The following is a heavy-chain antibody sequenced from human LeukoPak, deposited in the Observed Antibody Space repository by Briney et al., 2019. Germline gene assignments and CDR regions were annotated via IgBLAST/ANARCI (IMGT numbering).Heavy chain of an antibody. CDR1: GYTFTSYG. Sequence: ASVKGSCKASGYTFTSYGISWVRQAPGQGLEWMGWISAYNGNTNYAQKLQGRVTMTTDTSTSTAYMELRSLRSDDTAVYYCARVEGPVTTNYYYYMDVWGKGTTVTVSS. J-gene: IGHJ6*03. CDR3: ARVEGPVTTNYYYYMDV. D-gene: IGHD4-11*01. CDR2: ISAYNGNT. V-gene: IGHV1-18*01.